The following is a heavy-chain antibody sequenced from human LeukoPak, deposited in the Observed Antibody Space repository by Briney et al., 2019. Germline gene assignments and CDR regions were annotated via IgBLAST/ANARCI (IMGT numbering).Heavy chain of an antibody. Sequence: ASVKVSCKASGYTFTRHAMNWVRQAPGQGLEWMGWTNTNTRNPTYAQGFTGRFVFSLDTSVSTAYLQINSLKPEDTAVYYCARGGSMGVVWGQGTLVTVSS. CDR3: ARGGSMGVV. V-gene: IGHV7-4-1*02. J-gene: IGHJ4*02. CDR2: TNTNTRNP. CDR1: GYTFTRHA. D-gene: IGHD2-15*01.